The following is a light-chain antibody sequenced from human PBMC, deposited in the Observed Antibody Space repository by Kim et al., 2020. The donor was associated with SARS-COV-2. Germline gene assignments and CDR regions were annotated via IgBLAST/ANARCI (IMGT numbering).Light chain of an antibody. CDR1: GRNS. V-gene: IGLV1-51*01. J-gene: IGLJ2*01. Sequence: DQGQMVAISSSGLGRNSFAWSQQFPRAAPTLLLSDYDRRPSGIPARFSASKTGTSATLVIMGLQTGDEADYYCATWDTKATPYWLFGGGTKVTVL. CDR2: DYD. CDR3: ATWDTKATPYWL.